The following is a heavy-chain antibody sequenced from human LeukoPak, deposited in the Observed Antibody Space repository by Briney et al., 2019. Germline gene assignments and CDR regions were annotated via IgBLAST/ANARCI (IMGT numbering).Heavy chain of an antibody. Sequence: GGSLRLSCAASGFTVSGNYMNWVRQAPGQVLEWVSVIYRGGDTYYADSVKGRFTISRDKSKNTLYLQMNSLRAEDTAIYYCARGPYYDSSGYGEEYGMDVWGQGTTVTVSS. D-gene: IGHD3-22*01. CDR3: ARGPYYDSSGYGEEYGMDV. J-gene: IGHJ6*02. CDR1: GFTVSGNY. V-gene: IGHV3-53*01. CDR2: IYRGGDT.